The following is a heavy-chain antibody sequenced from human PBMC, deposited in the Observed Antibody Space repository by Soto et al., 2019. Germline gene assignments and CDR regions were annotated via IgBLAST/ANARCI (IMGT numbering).Heavy chain of an antibody. CDR1: GYTFTSYA. Sequence: QVQLVQSGAEVKKPGASVKVSCKASGYTFTSYAMHWVRQAPGQGLEWMGWINAGNGNTKYAQKFQGRVTITRDTSASTASMEPSHLRSEATGVYHTARDYITIFGVVQHDNWIDTWGQGTPVTVSS. V-gene: IGHV1-3*01. D-gene: IGHD3-3*01. J-gene: IGHJ5*02. CDR2: INAGNGNT. CDR3: ARDYITIFGVVQHDNWIDT.